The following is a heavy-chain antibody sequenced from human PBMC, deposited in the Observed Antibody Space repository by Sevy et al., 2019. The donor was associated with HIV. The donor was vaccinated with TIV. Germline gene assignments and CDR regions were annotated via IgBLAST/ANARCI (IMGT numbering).Heavy chain of an antibody. D-gene: IGHD3-10*01. CDR2: IFFSGRT. Sequence: SETLSLTCIVSGGTIGRNSYDWGWIRQSPGKGQEWIGSIFFSGRTNYATSLKSGVTISVDKSKNQLSLQMRSVTATDTALYYCARHGGLVDRGFDYWGQGTLVTVSS. V-gene: IGHV4-39*01. CDR3: ARHGGLVDRGFDY. CDR1: GGTIGRNSYD. J-gene: IGHJ4*02.